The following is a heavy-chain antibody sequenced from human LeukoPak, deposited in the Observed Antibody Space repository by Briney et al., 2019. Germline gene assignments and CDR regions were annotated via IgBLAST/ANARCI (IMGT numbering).Heavy chain of an antibody. J-gene: IGHJ4*02. V-gene: IGHV1-69*04. Sequence: SVKVSCKASGGTFSSYAISWVRQAPGQGLEWMGRIIPILGIANYAQKFQGRVTMTEDTSTDTAYMELSSLRSGDTAVYYCATVGGSYWFEYYWGQGTLVTVSS. CDR3: ATVGGSYWFEYY. D-gene: IGHD1-26*01. CDR2: IIPILGIA. CDR1: GGTFSSYA.